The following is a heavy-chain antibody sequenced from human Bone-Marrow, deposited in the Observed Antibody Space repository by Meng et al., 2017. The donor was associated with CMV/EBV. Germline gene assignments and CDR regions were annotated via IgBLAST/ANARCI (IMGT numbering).Heavy chain of an antibody. D-gene: IGHD1-26*01. Sequence: GESLKIACAASGFTFDDYGMSWVRQAPGKGLEWVSGINWNGGSTGYADSVKGRFTISRDNAKKSLYLQMNSLRAEDTALYYCARGLVGAGGWCDPWGQGTLATFPS. CDR2: INWNGGST. CDR1: GFTFDDYG. V-gene: IGHV3-20*04. J-gene: IGHJ5*02. CDR3: ARGLVGAGGWCDP.